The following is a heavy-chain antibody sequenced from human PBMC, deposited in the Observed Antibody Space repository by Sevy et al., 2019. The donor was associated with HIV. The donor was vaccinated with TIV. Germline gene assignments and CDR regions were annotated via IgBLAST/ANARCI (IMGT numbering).Heavy chain of an antibody. D-gene: IGHD6-6*01. CDR3: AKCGGLAARPFVDYYYYYMDV. J-gene: IGHJ6*03. Sequence: GGSLRLSCAASGFTFSSYGMHWVRQAPGKGLEWVAFIRYDGSNKYYADSVKGRFTISRDNSKNTLYLQMNSLRAEDTAVYYCAKCGGLAARPFVDYYYYYMDVWGKGTTVTVSS. CDR1: GFTFSSYG. V-gene: IGHV3-30*02. CDR2: IRYDGSNK.